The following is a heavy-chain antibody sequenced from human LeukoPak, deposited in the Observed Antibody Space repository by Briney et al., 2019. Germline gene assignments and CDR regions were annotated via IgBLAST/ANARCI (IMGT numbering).Heavy chain of an antibody. CDR2: IIPIFGTA. CDR1: GGTFSSYA. V-gene: IGHV1-69*13. D-gene: IGHD5-18*01. CDR3: ARGYKRKTGYSYGLDY. Sequence: ASVKVSCKASGGTFSSYAISWVRQAPGQGLEWMGGIIPIFGTANYAQKSQGRVTITADESTSTAYMELSSLRSEDTAVYYCARGYKRKTGYSYGLDYWGQGTLVTVSS. J-gene: IGHJ4*02.